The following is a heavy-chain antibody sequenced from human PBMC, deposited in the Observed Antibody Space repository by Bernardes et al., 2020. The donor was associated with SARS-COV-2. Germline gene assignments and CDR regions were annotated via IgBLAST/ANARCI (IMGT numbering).Heavy chain of an antibody. V-gene: IGHV2-5*02. CDR1: GFSLSTSGVG. J-gene: IGHJ4*02. Sequence: SGPTLVKHTQTFTLTCTFSGFSLSTSGVGVGWIRQPPGKALEWLALIYCDDDKRYSPSLKSRLTITKDTSKNQVVLTMTNMDPVDTATYYCAHRPGSWYLGYFDYWGQGTLVTGTS. D-gene: IGHD6-13*01. CDR3: AHRPGSWYLGYFDY. CDR2: IYCDDDK.